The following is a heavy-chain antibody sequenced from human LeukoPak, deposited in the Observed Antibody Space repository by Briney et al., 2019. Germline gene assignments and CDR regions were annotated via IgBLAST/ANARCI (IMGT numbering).Heavy chain of an antibody. J-gene: IGHJ2*01. CDR2: IYYSGST. V-gene: IGHV4-39*07. D-gene: IGHD3-22*01. CDR1: GGSISSSSYY. CDR3: ARALFRYDSSSRSLHWYFDL. Sequence: SETLSLTCTVSGGSISSSSYYWGWIRQPPGKGLEWIGGIYYSGSTYYNPSLKSRVTISVDTSKNQFSLKLSSVTAADTAVYFCARALFRYDSSSRSLHWYFDLWGRGTLVTVSS.